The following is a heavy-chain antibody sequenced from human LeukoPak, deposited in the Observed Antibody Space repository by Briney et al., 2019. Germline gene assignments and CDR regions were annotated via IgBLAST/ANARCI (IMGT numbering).Heavy chain of an antibody. CDR2: ISNSGAAT. CDR1: GFSFSNYA. D-gene: IGHD2-21*01. CDR3: AKGRSCGGNCYAFFDY. V-gene: IGHV3-23*01. J-gene: IGHJ4*02. Sequence: PGGSLRLSCAASGFSFSNYAMSWVRQAPGKGLEWVSGISNSGAATDYTDSVKGRFTISRDNSKNTLFLQMNGLRAEDTAVYYCAKGRSCGGNCYAFFDYWGQGTLVTVSA.